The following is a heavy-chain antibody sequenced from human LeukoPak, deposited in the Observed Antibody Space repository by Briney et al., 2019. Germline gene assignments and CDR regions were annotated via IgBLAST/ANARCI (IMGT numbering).Heavy chain of an antibody. J-gene: IGHJ5*02. Sequence: SETLSLTCTVSGGSISSYYWSWIRQPPGKGLEWIGYIYYSGSTNYNPYLRSRVTISVDTSKNQFALKLSSVTAADTAVYYCARAFRMYALHNWFDPWGQGTLVTVSS. CDR2: IYYSGST. CDR3: ARAFRMYALHNWFDP. D-gene: IGHD2-8*01. V-gene: IGHV4-59*01. CDR1: GGSISSYY.